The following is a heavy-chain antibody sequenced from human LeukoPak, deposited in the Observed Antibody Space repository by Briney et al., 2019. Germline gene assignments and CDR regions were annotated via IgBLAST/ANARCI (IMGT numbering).Heavy chain of an antibody. V-gene: IGHV3-30-3*01. CDR1: GFTFTNYP. CDR2: ISYDGSNK. D-gene: IGHD3-3*01. Sequence: GRSLRLSCAASGFTFTNYPIHWVRQAPGKGLEWVALISYDGSNKYYADSVKGRFTISRDNAKNSLYLQMNSLRAEDTAVYYCARDFLIFGVVIHYYYYGMDVWGQGTTVTVSS. CDR3: ARDFLIFGVVIHYYYYGMDV. J-gene: IGHJ6*02.